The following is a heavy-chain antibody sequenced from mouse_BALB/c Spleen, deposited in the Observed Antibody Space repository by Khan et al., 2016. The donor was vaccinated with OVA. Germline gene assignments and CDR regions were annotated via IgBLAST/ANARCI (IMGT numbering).Heavy chain of an antibody. J-gene: IGHJ3*01. CDR3: ATHYGNPVAY. D-gene: IGHD2-1*01. CDR2: IDPANGDI. V-gene: IGHV14-3*02. Sequence: VQLKESGAELVKPGASVKLSCTASGFNIKDTYMHWVKQKPEQGPEWIGRIDPANGDIKYDPKFQEKATIAADTSSNTAYLQLSSLTSEDTAVDYCATHYGNPVAYWGQGTLVSVAA. CDR1: GFNIKDTY.